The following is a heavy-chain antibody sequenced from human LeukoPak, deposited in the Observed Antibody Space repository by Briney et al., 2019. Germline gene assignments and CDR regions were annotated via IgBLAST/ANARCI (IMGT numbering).Heavy chain of an antibody. Sequence: SETLSLTCAVYGGSFSGFSWTWIRQPPGRGLEWIGEINHSGNTNYNPSLKSRLTISMDTSKNQFSLKLNSVAAADTAVYYCARQLKYNWFDPWGQGTLVTVSS. V-gene: IGHV4-34*01. CDR1: GGSFSGFS. CDR2: INHSGNT. CDR3: ARQLKYNWFDP. D-gene: IGHD5-18*01. J-gene: IGHJ5*02.